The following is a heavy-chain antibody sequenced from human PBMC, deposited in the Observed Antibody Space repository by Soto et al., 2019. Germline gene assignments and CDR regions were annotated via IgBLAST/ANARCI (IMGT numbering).Heavy chain of an antibody. CDR1: GGTFSSYA. CDR3: VRVVALPGDPYH. J-gene: IGHJ5*02. D-gene: IGHD2-15*01. V-gene: IGHV1-69*12. CDR2: IVPIVGTT. Sequence: QVQLVQSGAEVRQPASSVKVSCKTSGGTFSSYAISWVRQAPGQGLEWMGGIVPIVGTTTYAQKFQGRVTITADEATSTAYMQLSRLRSDDTAVYYCVRVVALPGDPYHWGHGTLFTVSS.